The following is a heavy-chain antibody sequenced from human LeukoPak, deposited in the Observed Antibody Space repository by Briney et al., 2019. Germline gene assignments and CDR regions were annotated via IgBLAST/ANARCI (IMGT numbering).Heavy chain of an antibody. J-gene: IGHJ4*02. CDR1: GGSISSGGYY. CDR3: ARGLATAQGEAAMPL. D-gene: IGHD2-2*01. CDR2: IYYTGSA. Sequence: PSQTLSLTCTVSGGSISSGGYYWTWVRQHPGEGLEWIGYIYYTGSAYYNPSLKSRVTISVDVSKNQFSLKLSSVTAADTAVYYCARGLATAQGEAAMPLWGQGTLVTVSS. V-gene: IGHV4-31*03.